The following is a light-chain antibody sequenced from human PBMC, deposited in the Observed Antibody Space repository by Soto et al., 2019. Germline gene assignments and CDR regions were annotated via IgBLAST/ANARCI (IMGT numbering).Light chain of an antibody. CDR2: GAS. J-gene: IGKJ4*01. Sequence: EIVLTQSPGTLSLSPGERATLSCRASQSVSSSSFAWYQQNPGQAPRLLIYGASSRATGIPARFSGSGSGTDFTLTISSLEPEDFAVYYCQQRSNWPTFGGGTKVDIK. V-gene: IGKV3D-20*02. CDR3: QQRSNWPT. CDR1: QSVSSSS.